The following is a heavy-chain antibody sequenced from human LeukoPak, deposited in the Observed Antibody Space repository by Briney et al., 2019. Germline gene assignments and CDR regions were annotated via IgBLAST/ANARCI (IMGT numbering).Heavy chain of an antibody. Sequence: SETLSLTCAVYGGSFSGYYWSWIRQPPGKGLEWIGEINHSGSTNYNPSLKSRVTISVDTSKNQFSLKLSSVTAADTAVYYCARHGFPTQYSSSSRYYFDYWGQGTLVTVSS. CDR2: INHSGST. CDR1: GGSFSGYY. CDR3: ARHGFPTQYSSSSRYYFDY. D-gene: IGHD6-6*01. V-gene: IGHV4-34*01. J-gene: IGHJ4*02.